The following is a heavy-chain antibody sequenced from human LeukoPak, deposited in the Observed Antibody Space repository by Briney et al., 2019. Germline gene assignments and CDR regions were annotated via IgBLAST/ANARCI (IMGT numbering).Heavy chain of an antibody. CDR3: ARARAMVRGVGDYYYMDV. V-gene: IGHV1-2*02. CDR2: IHPNTGGT. CDR1: GYTFTGHY. J-gene: IGHJ6*03. D-gene: IGHD3-10*01. Sequence: ASVKVSCKASGYTFTGHYIHWVRQAPGQGLGWMGWIHPNTGGTKYAQKFQGRVTMTRNTSISTAYMELSSLRSEDTAVYYCARARAMVRGVGDYYYMDVWGKGTTVTISS.